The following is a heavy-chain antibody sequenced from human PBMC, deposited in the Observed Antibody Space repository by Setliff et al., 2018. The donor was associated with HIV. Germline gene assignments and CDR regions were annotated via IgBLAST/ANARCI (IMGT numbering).Heavy chain of an antibody. D-gene: IGHD6-13*01. CDR3: ARDQVAFIAAAGTGECAFDI. CDR2: ISAYNGNT. V-gene: IGHV1-18*01. CDR1: GYTFTSYG. Sequence: ASVKVFCKASGYTFTSYGISWVRQAPGQGLEWMGWISAYNGNTNYAQKLQGRVTMTTDTSTSTAYMELRSLRSDDTAVYYCARDQVAFIAAAGTGECAFDIWGQGTMVTVSS. J-gene: IGHJ3*02.